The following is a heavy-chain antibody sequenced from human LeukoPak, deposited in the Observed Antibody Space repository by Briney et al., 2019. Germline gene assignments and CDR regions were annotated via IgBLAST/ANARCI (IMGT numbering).Heavy chain of an antibody. CDR3: AQVRSLTYYDSSGYYY. CDR1: GFTFSSYA. J-gene: IGHJ4*02. Sequence: GQSLRLSCAASGFTFSSYAMNWVRQAPGKGLEWVSGISGRGDTTYYADSVKGRFTISRDNSKNTLYLQMDSLRAEDTALYYCAQVRSLTYYDSSGYYYWGQGTLVTVSS. D-gene: IGHD3-22*01. CDR2: ISGRGDTT. V-gene: IGHV3-23*01.